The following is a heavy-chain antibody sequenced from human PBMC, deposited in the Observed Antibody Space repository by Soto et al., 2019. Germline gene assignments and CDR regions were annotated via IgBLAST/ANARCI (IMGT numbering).Heavy chain of an antibody. D-gene: IGHD6-6*01. Sequence: SLQVSCKASGGTFSSYAISWVRQAPGQGLEWMGGIIPIFGTANYAQKFQGRVTITADESTSTAYMELSSLRSEDTAVYYCATNSKSSLNDGMDVWGQGTTGTVS. V-gene: IGHV1-69*13. CDR1: GGTFSSYA. CDR2: IIPIFGTA. CDR3: ATNSKSSLNDGMDV. J-gene: IGHJ6*02.